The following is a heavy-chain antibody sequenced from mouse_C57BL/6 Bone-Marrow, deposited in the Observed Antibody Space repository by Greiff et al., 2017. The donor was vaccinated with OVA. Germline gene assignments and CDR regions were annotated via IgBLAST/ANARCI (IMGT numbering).Heavy chain of an antibody. CDR1: GFTFSSYT. CDR2: ISGGGGNT. Sequence: EVQLQESGGGLVKPGGSLKLSCAASGFTFSSYTMSWVRQTPEKRLEWVATISGGGGNTYYPDSVKGRFTISRDNAKNTLYLQMSSLRSEDTALYYCARHGPLDYWGQGTTLTVSS. V-gene: IGHV5-9*01. CDR3: ARHGPLDY. J-gene: IGHJ2*01.